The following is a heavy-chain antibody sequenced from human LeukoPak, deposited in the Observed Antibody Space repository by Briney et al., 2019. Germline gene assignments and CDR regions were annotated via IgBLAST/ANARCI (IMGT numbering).Heavy chain of an antibody. CDR3: ARRYCSGGSCSPGDY. D-gene: IGHD2-15*01. J-gene: IGHJ4*02. Sequence: GRSLRLSCAASGFTFSSYAMHWVRQAPGKGLEWVAVISYDGSNKYYADSVKGRFTISRDNSKNALYLQMNSLRAEDTAVYYCARRYCSGGSCSPGDYWGQGTLVTVSS. CDR1: GFTFSSYA. CDR2: ISYDGSNK. V-gene: IGHV3-30*04.